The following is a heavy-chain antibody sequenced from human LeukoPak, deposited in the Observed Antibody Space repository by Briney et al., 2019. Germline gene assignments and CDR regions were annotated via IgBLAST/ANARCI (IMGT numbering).Heavy chain of an antibody. CDR1: GYTLTELS. CDR2: FDPEDGET. Sequence: ASVKVSCKVSGYTLTELSMRWVRQAPGKGLEWMGGFDPEDGETIYAQKFQGRVTMTEDTSTDTAYMELSSLRSEDTAVYYCATEGHSYYDFWSGRYFDLWGRGTLVTVSS. V-gene: IGHV1-24*01. D-gene: IGHD3-3*01. CDR3: ATEGHSYYDFWSGRYFDL. J-gene: IGHJ2*01.